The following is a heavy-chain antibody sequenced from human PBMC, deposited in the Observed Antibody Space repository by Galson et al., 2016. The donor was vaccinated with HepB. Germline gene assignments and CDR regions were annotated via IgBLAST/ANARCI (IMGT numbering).Heavy chain of an antibody. CDR1: GFTFSSYA. D-gene: IGHD3-22*01. J-gene: IGHJ4*02. Sequence: SLRLSCAASGFTFSSYAMSWVRQASGKGLEWVSLITGGGSPTHYADSVKGRFTISRDNSKSTLYLQMNSLTGEDTAVYYCAKDTRGYSSDWGQGTLVTVSP. CDR2: ITGGGSPT. CDR3: AKDTRGYSSD. V-gene: IGHV3-23*01.